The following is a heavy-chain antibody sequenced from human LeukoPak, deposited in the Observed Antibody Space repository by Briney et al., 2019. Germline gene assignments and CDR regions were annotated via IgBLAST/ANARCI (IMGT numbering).Heavy chain of an antibody. CDR1: GGSISSYY. V-gene: IGHV4-59*01. CDR2: IYLYNSVST. Sequence: PSETLSLTCTVSGGSISSYYWGWIRQPPGEGLEWIGYIYLYNSVSTNYNPSLKSRVTISVDTSENQFSLKLTSVTAADTAVYYCARSIRFDSWGQGSLVTVSA. CDR3: ARSIRFDS. J-gene: IGHJ5*01.